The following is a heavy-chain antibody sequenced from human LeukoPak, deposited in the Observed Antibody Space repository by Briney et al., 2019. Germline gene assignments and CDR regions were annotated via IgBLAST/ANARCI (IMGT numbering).Heavy chain of an antibody. CDR1: GGSFSGYY. Sequence: SETLSLTCAVYGGSFSGYYWSWIRQPPGKGLEWIREINHSGSTNYNPSLKSRVTISVDTSKNQFSLKLSSVTAADTAVYYCARDSVSSRRIPVVGIRYYYYGMDVWGQGTTVTVSS. CDR2: INHSGST. V-gene: IGHV4-34*01. J-gene: IGHJ6*02. CDR3: ARDSVSSRRIPVVGIRYYYYGMDV. D-gene: IGHD6-19*01.